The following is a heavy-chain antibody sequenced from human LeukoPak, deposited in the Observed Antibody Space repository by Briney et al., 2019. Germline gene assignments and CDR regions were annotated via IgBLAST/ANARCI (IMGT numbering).Heavy chain of an antibody. J-gene: IGHJ4*02. CDR1: GGSISSYY. D-gene: IGHD3-22*01. Sequence: SETLSLTCTVSGGSISSYYWSWIRQPPGKGLEWIGYIYYSGSTNYNPSLKSRVTISVDTSKNQFSLKLSSVTAEDTAVYYCARGVNYYDSSGYYAYYFDYWGQGTLVTVSS. CDR3: ARGVNYYDSSGYYAYYFDY. V-gene: IGHV4-59*01. CDR2: IYYSGST.